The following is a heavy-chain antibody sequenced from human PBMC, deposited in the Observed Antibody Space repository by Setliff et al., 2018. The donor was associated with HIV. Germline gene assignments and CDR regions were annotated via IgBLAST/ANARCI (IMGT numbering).Heavy chain of an antibody. D-gene: IGHD1-26*01. CDR1: GGSMSSQY. V-gene: IGHV3-23*01. CDR2: ISGSGGST. J-gene: IGHJ5*02. CDR3: VREERAADSGSYYSSRWFDR. Sequence: LRKTLSLTCTVSGGSMSSQYWSWVRQAPGKGLEWVSAISGSGGSTYYADSVKGRFTISRDNSKNTLDLQMSSLEAEDTAVYYCVREERAADSGSYYSSRWFDRWGQGTLVTVSS.